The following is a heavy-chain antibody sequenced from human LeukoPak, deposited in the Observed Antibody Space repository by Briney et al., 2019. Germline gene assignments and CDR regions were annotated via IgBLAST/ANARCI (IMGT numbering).Heavy chain of an antibody. CDR1: GGSISSYY. D-gene: IGHD3-10*01. V-gene: IGHV4-59*01. J-gene: IGHJ4*02. CDR2: IYYSGST. CDR3: ARASGPFDY. Sequence: PSETLSLTCTVSGGSISSYYWSWTRQPPGKGLEWIGYIYYSGSTNYNPSLKSRVTISVDTSKNQFSLKLSSVTAADTAVYYCARASGPFDYWGQGTLVTVSS.